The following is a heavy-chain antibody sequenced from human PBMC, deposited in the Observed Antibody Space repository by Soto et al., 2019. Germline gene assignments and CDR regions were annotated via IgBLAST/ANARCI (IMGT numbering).Heavy chain of an antibody. CDR2: ISAYNGNT. V-gene: IGHV1-18*01. Sequence: GASVKVSFKASGYTFTSYGISWLRQTPGQGLEWMGWISAYNGNTNYAQKLQGRVTMTTDTSTSTAYMELRSLRSDDTAVYYCARGPLYCSGGSCYLPSGYWGQGTLVTVSS. D-gene: IGHD2-15*01. CDR1: GYTFTSYG. CDR3: ARGPLYCSGGSCYLPSGY. J-gene: IGHJ4*02.